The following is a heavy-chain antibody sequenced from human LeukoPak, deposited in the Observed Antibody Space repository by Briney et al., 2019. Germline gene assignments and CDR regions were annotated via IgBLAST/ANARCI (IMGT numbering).Heavy chain of an antibody. CDR1: GYTFTSYD. CDR2: MNPNRGNT. J-gene: IGHJ6*03. CDR3: ARVGTYYYGSGRSHGSTENYYYMDV. D-gene: IGHD3-10*01. Sequence: ASVKVSCKASGYTFTSYDINWVRQATGQGLEWMGWMNPNRGNTGYAQKFQGRVTMTTNTSISTAYMELSSLRSEGTAVYYCARVGTYYYGSGRSHGSTENYYYMDVWGKGTTVTVSS. V-gene: IGHV1-8*01.